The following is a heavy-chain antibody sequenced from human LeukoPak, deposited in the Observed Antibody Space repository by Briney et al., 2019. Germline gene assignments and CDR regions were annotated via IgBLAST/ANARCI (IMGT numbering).Heavy chain of an antibody. D-gene: IGHD4-17*01. CDR1: GFTFSSYA. CDR2: IYSGGST. CDR3: TTVTSLGAFDI. J-gene: IGHJ3*02. Sequence: GGSLRLSCAASGFTFSSYAMHWVRQAPGKGLEWVSVIYSGGSTYYADSVKGRFTISRDNSKNTLYLQMNSLRAEDTAVYYCTTVTSLGAFDIWGQGTMVTVSS. V-gene: IGHV3-66*01.